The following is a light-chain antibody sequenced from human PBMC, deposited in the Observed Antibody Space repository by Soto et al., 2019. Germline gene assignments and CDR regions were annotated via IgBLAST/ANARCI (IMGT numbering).Light chain of an antibody. J-gene: IGKJ1*01. CDR3: QQYGSSPET. V-gene: IGKV3-20*01. CDR1: QSVSSSY. CDR2: GAS. Sequence: EIMLTQSPGTLSLYPGESATLSCRASQSVSSSYLAWYQQKPGQAPRLLIYGASSRATGIPDRFSGSGSGTDFTLTISRLEPEDFAVYYCQQYGSSPETFGQGTKVDIK.